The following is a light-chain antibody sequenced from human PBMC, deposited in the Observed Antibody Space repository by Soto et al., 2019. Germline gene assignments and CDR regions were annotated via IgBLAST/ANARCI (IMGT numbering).Light chain of an antibody. CDR3: SSYAGSNYGVV. CDR2: EVS. Sequence: QSALTQPPSASGSPGQSVTISCTGTSSDVGGYNYVSWYQQHPGKAPKLMIYEVSKRPSGVPDRFSGYKSGNTASLTVSGLQAEDEADYYCSSYAGSNYGVVFGGGTKLTVL. J-gene: IGLJ2*01. V-gene: IGLV2-8*01. CDR1: SSDVGGYNY.